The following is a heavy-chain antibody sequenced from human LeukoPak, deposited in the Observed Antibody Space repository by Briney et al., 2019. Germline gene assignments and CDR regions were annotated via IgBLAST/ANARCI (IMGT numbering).Heavy chain of an antibody. V-gene: IGHV1-69*04. D-gene: IGHD6-13*01. CDR1: VGTFSSYT. CDR3: AREGPGSSWYGELDY. J-gene: IGHJ4*02. Sequence: GSSVKVSFKASVGTFSSYTISWVRQAPRQGLEWMGRIIPILGIANYAKKFQSRVTITADKSTSTAYMELSSLRSEATAVYYCAREGPGSSWYGELDYWGQGTLVTVSS. CDR2: IIPILGIA.